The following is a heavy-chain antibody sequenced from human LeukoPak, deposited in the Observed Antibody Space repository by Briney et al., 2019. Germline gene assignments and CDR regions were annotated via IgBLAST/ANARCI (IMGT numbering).Heavy chain of an antibody. J-gene: IGHJ4*02. Sequence: RGGSLRLSCTASGFTFGDYAMSWFRQAPGRGLEWVASVKKDASEMYYVDSVKGRFTISRDNAKNSLYLQMSSLRVEDTAVYYCARDLDYGGRGLDSWGQGTLVIVSS. CDR1: GFTFGDYA. CDR2: VKKDASEM. CDR3: ARDLDYGGRGLDS. D-gene: IGHD4-23*01. V-gene: IGHV3-7*01.